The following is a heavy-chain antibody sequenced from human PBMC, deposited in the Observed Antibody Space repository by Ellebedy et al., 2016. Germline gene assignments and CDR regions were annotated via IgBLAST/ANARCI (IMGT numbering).Heavy chain of an antibody. CDR1: GFTFSNFV. CDR3: ARSRRGYSFYFDS. D-gene: IGHD5-18*01. Sequence: GGSLRLSXAASGFTFSNFVMSWIRQAPGQGLEWVSYITGSGSSIYYADSIKGRFTISWDNAKKSLYLQLRSLRAEDTAMYYCARSRRGYSFYFDSWGQGTLVTVSS. V-gene: IGHV3-11*01. J-gene: IGHJ4*02. CDR2: ITGSGSSI.